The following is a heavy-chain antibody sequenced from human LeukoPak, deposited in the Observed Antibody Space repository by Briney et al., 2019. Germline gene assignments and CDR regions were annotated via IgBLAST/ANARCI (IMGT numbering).Heavy chain of an antibody. D-gene: IGHD3-10*01. CDR1: GGSISSGSYY. J-gene: IGHJ4*02. V-gene: IGHV4-61*02. CDR2: IYTSGST. Sequence: SQTLSLTCTVSGGSISSGSYYWSWIRQPAGKGLEWIGRIYTSGSTNYNPSLKSRVTISVDTSKNQFSLKLSSVTAADTAVYYCAKHYMGSSYNRAVDYWGQGTLVTVSS. CDR3: AKHYMGSSYNRAVDY.